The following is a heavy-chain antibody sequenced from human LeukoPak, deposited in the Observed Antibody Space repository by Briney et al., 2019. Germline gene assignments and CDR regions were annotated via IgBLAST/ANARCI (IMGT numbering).Heavy chain of an antibody. D-gene: IGHD2-2*01. V-gene: IGHV6-1*01. CDR3: ARRLTQYDCFDP. CDR2: TYYRSTWYN. Sequence: SQTLSLTCAISGDSISSNSVTWNWIRQSPSRGLEWLGRTYYRSTWYNDYAVSVRGRITVNPDTSKIQFSLHLNSVTPEDTAVYYCARRLTQYDCFDPWGQGILVTVSS. CDR1: GDSISSNSVT. J-gene: IGHJ5*02.